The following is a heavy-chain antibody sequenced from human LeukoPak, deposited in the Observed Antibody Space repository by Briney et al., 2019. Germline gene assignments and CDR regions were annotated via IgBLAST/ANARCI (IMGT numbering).Heavy chain of an antibody. Sequence: GGSLRVSCAASGFTFSGTAMHCVRQASGKGLEWVGRIRSKANSYATAYAASVKGRFTISRDDSKNTAYLQMNSLKTEDTAVYYCTSLGGSGWPSGMHVWGQGTTVTVSS. D-gene: IGHD6-19*01. CDR3: TSLGGSGWPSGMHV. V-gene: IGHV3-73*01. CDR2: IRSKANSYAT. CDR1: GFTFSGTA. J-gene: IGHJ6*02.